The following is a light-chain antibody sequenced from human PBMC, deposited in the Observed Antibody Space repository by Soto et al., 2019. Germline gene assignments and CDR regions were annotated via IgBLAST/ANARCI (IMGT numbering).Light chain of an antibody. CDR3: QRRSNWPLT. CDR2: DAS. CDR1: QSVSSY. J-gene: IGKJ4*01. Sequence: EIVLTQSPATLALSAGERATRSCRASQSVSSYLAWYQQKPGQAPRLLIYDASNRATGIPARFSGSGSGTDFTLTIRSLEPEDFAVYYCQRRSNWPLTFGGGTKVDNK. V-gene: IGKV3-11*01.